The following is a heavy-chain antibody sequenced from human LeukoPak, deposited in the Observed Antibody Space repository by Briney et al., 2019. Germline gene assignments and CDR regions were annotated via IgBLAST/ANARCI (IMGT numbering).Heavy chain of an antibody. V-gene: IGHV3-30*02. Sequence: GGSLRLSCAASGFTFSSYGMHWVRQAPGKGLEWVAFIRYDGSNKYYADSVKGRFTISRDNSKNTLYLQMNSLRAEDTAVYYCAKDPYYYDSSGYYCYFDYWGQGTLVTVSS. D-gene: IGHD3-22*01. J-gene: IGHJ4*02. CDR2: IRYDGSNK. CDR3: AKDPYYYDSSGYYCYFDY. CDR1: GFTFSSYG.